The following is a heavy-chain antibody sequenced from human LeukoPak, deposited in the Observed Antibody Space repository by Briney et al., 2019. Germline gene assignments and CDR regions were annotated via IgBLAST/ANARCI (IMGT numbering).Heavy chain of an antibody. V-gene: IGHV3-21*01. Sequence: GGSLRLSCSVSGFTFSSYTINWVRQAPGKGLEWVSSISSSSSYKYYADSVKGRFTISRDNSKNTLYLQMNSLRAEDTAVYYCAKSARGRSSRGAFDIWGQGTMVTVSS. CDR1: GFTFSSYT. D-gene: IGHD3-16*01. J-gene: IGHJ3*02. CDR3: AKSARGRSSRGAFDI. CDR2: ISSSSSYK.